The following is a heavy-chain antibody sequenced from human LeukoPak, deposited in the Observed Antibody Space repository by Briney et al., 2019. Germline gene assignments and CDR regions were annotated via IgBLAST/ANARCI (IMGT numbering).Heavy chain of an antibody. V-gene: IGHV1-2*02. CDR3: ARDAYYDFWSGDRDYYYMDV. Sequence: GASVKVSCKASGYTFTGYYMHWVRQAPGQGLEWMGWINPNSGGTNYAQKFQARVTMTRDTSISTAYMELSRLRSDDTAVYYSARDAYYDFWSGDRDYYYMDVWGKGTTVTVSS. D-gene: IGHD3-3*01. CDR2: INPNSGGT. J-gene: IGHJ6*03. CDR1: GYTFTGYY.